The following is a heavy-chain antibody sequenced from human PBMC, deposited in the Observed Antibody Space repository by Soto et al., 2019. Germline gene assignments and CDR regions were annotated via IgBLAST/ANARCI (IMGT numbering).Heavy chain of an antibody. Sequence: QVQLQQWGAGLLKPSETLSLTCAVYGGSFSGYYWSWIRQPPGKGLEWIGEINHSGSTNYNPSLKSRVTISVDTSKNQFSLKLSSVTAADTAVYYCARGTEQWLASTFGYWGQGTLVTVSS. CDR1: GGSFSGYY. CDR3: ARGTEQWLASTFGY. D-gene: IGHD6-19*01. J-gene: IGHJ4*02. V-gene: IGHV4-34*01. CDR2: INHSGST.